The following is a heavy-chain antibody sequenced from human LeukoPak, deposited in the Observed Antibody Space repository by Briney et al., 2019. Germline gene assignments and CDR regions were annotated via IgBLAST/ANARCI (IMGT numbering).Heavy chain of an antibody. Sequence: GESLKISCKGSGYSFTSYWIGWVRQMPGKGLEWMGIIYPGDSDTRYSPSFQGQDTISADKSISTAYLQWSSLKASDTAMYYCATQTILTGYSGAFDIWGQGTMVTVSS. J-gene: IGHJ3*02. D-gene: IGHD3-9*01. CDR3: ATQTILTGYSGAFDI. CDR2: IYPGDSDT. CDR1: GYSFTSYW. V-gene: IGHV5-51*01.